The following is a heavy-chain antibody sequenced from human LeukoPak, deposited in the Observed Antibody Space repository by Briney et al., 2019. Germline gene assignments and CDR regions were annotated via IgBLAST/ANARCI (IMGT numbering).Heavy chain of an antibody. CDR2: TYVGGDT. Sequence: SETLSLTCTVSDDSITSVYWSWIQQPPGKGLEVIGYTYVGGDTNYNPSLKSRVTMSLDTSKHQVSLKMTSVTAADTAVYYCARTARVFDYWGPGILVTVSS. D-gene: IGHD5-18*01. CDR1: DDSITSVY. J-gene: IGHJ4*02. V-gene: IGHV4-4*09. CDR3: ARTARVFDY.